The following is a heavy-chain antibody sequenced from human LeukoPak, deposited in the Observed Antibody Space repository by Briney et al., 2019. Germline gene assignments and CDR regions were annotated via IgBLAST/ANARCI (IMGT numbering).Heavy chain of an antibody. Sequence: PSETLSLTCTVSGGSISSYYWSWIRQPAGKGLEWIGRIYTSGSTNYNPSLKSRVTMSVDTSKIQFSLKLSSVTAADTAVYYCARVSGSYYLNWFDPWGQGTLVTVSS. V-gene: IGHV4-4*07. CDR2: IYTSGST. D-gene: IGHD1-26*01. CDR1: GGSISSYY. CDR3: ARVSGSYYLNWFDP. J-gene: IGHJ5*02.